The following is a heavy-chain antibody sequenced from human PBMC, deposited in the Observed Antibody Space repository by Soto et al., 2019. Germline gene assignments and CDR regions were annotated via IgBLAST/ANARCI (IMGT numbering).Heavy chain of an antibody. J-gene: IGHJ4*02. D-gene: IGHD3-16*02. CDR1: GFTFSSYA. Sequence: GGSLRLSCAASGFTFSSYAMSWVRQAPGKGLEWVSAISGSGGSTYYADSVKGRFTISRDNSKNTLYLQMNSLRAEDTAVYYCAKNMITFGGVIVAFDYWGQGTLVTVSS. CDR3: AKNMITFGGVIVAFDY. CDR2: ISGSGGST. V-gene: IGHV3-23*01.